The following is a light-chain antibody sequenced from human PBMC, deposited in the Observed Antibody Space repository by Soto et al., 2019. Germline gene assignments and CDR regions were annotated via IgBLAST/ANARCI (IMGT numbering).Light chain of an antibody. CDR1: QNINNY. CDR2: DAS. J-gene: IGKJ1*01. Sequence: DIQMTQSPSSLSASVGDRVTITCQASQNINNYLNWYQQKPGRAPKLLIYDASNLEAGVPSRFRGSGSGTDFTFTISRLQPEDIATYYCQQYKSYSPRTFGQGTKVEIK. V-gene: IGKV1-33*01. CDR3: QQYKSYSPRT.